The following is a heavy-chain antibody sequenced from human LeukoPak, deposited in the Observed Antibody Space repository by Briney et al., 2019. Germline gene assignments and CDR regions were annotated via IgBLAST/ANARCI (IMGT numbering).Heavy chain of an antibody. CDR1: GGSISSSSYY. J-gene: IGHJ5*02. D-gene: IGHD6-13*01. CDR3: ARGDTGYSSSPPWFDP. CDR2: IYYSGST. V-gene: IGHV4-39*07. Sequence: ASETLSLTCTVSGGSISSSSYYWGWIRQPPGKGLEWIGSIYYSGSTYYNPSLKSRVTISVDASKNQFSLKLSSVTAADTAVYYCARGDTGYSSSPPWFDPWGQGTLVTVSS.